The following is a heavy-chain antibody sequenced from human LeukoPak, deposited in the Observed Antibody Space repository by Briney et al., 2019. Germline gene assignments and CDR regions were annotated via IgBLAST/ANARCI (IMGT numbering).Heavy chain of an antibody. CDR3: ARTRDIVVVVAATQLRY. D-gene: IGHD2-15*01. Sequence: ASVKVSCKASGYTFTSYGISWVRQAPGQGLEWMGWISAYNGNTNYAQKLQGRVTMTTDTSTSTAYMELRSLRSDDTAVYYCARTRDIVVVVAATQLRYWGQGTLVTVSS. V-gene: IGHV1-18*01. CDR2: ISAYNGNT. J-gene: IGHJ4*02. CDR1: GYTFTSYG.